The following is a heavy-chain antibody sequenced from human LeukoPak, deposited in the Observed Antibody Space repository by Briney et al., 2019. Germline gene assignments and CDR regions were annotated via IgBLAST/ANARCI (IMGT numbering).Heavy chain of an antibody. CDR3: ARDRTSSGWYYFDY. V-gene: IGHV3-74*01. J-gene: IGHJ4*02. D-gene: IGHD6-19*01. CDR2: INYDGTTT. CDR1: GFNFSSYW. Sequence: GGSLRLSCAASGFNFSSYWMHWVRQAPGKGLVWISRINYDGTTTSYADSVKGRFTISRDNAKNSLYLQMNSLRAEDTAVYYCARDRTSSGWYYFDYWGQGTLVTVSS.